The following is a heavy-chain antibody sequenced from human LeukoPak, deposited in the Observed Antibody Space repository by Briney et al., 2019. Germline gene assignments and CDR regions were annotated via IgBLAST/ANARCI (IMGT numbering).Heavy chain of an antibody. D-gene: IGHD3-22*01. Sequence: SETLSLTCAVHGGSFSGYSWHWIRQSPGKGLEWIGEINRSGTTNYNESLKSRVTMSVDTSKIQFSLRLNSVTAADTAVYYCARLDRDGSGYYHGSYWGQGTLVTVSS. V-gene: IGHV4-34*01. J-gene: IGHJ4*02. CDR3: ARLDRDGSGYYHGSY. CDR1: GGSFSGYS. CDR2: INRSGTT.